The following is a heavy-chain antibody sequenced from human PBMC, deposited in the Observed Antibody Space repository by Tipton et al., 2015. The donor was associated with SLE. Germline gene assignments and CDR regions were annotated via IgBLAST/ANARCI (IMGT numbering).Heavy chain of an antibody. V-gene: IGHV4-38-2*02. CDR3: ARDTIFGVAH. J-gene: IGHJ4*02. D-gene: IGHD3-3*01. CDR2: IYHIGST. CDR1: GGSFSGYY. Sequence: GLVKPSETLSLTCAVYGGSFSGYYWSWIRQPPWKGLEWIGSIYHIGSTYYNPSLKSRVTISVDTSKNQFSLKLSSVTAADTAVYYCARDTIFGVAHWGQGTLVTVSS.